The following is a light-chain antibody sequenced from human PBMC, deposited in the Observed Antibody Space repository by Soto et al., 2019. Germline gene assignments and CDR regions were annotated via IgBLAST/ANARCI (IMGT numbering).Light chain of an antibody. CDR2: DAS. J-gene: IGKJ5*01. V-gene: IGKV3-11*01. CDR3: QQRSNFIT. Sequence: EIVLTQSPATLSLSPGERATLSCRASQSVSSYLAWYQQKPGQAPRLLMYDASNRATGIPARFSGSGSGTDFTLTISSLEPEDFAVYYCQQRSNFITFGQGTRLEIK. CDR1: QSVSSY.